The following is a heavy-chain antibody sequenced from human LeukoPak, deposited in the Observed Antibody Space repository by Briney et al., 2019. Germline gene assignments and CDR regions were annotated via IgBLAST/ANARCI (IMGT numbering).Heavy chain of an antibody. V-gene: IGHV1-18*01. CDR1: GYTFTSYG. CDR2: ISGNNGNT. CDR3: ARGRAAGTFWLDY. Sequence: ASVKVSCKASGYTFTSYGISWVRQAPGQRLEWMGWISGNNGNTNYAQKLQGRVTMTTDTSTSTAYMELRSLRSDDTAMFYCARGRAAGTFWLDYWGQGTLSPSPQ. J-gene: IGHJ4*02. D-gene: IGHD6-13*01.